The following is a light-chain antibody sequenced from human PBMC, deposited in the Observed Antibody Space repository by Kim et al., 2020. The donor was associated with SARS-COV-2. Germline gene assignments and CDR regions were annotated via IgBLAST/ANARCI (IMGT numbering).Light chain of an antibody. J-gene: IGLJ3*02. Sequence: QSVLTQPPSASGTPGQRVTISCSGSSSNIGNNQVFWYQQFPGSAPKVVIYRDSQRPSGVPARFSGSRSGTSASLVIGGLQSEDEADYHCSAWDDRLDAWVFGGGTQLTVL. CDR1: SSNIGNNQ. CDR2: RDS. CDR3: SAWDDRLDAWV. V-gene: IGLV1-47*01.